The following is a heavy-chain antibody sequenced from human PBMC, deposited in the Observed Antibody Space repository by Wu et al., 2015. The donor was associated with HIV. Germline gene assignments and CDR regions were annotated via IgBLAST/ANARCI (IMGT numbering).Heavy chain of an antibody. CDR3: VGDQQWPTKYYHYYGMDV. CDR1: GYTFTSYG. J-gene: IGHJ6*02. V-gene: IGHV1-18*01. D-gene: IGHD6-19*01. Sequence: QVQLVQSGAEVKKPGASVKVSCKASGYTFTSYGISWVRQAPGQGLEWMGWISAYNGNTNYAQKLQGRVTMTTDTSTSTAYMELRSLRSDDTAVYYCVGDQQWPTKYYHYYGMDVWGQGTTVTVSS. CDR2: ISAYNGNT.